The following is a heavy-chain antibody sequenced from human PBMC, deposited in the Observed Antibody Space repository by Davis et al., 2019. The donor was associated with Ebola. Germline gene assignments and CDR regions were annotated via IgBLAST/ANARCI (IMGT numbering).Heavy chain of an antibody. CDR3: ARRPSSGPIDY. CDR2: IYHSWST. CDR1: GGSISSSSYY. V-gene: IGHV4-39*07. J-gene: IGHJ4*02. D-gene: IGHD3-22*01. Sequence: MPSETLSLTCTVSGGSISSSSYYWGWIRQPPGKGLEWIGEIYHSWSTNYNPSLKSRVTISVDKSKNQFSLKVSSVTAADTAVYYCARRPSSGPIDYWGQGTLVTVSS.